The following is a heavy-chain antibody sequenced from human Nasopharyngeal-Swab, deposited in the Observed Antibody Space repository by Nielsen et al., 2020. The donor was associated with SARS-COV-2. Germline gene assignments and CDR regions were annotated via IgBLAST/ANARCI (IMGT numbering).Heavy chain of an antibody. Sequence: ESLKISCAASGFTISRYWMLWVRHAPGKGLVWVSRLHSDGSGTTYADSVRGRFTISRDNAKNTLYLQMNSPRAEDTAVYYCARGGDGYSMDYWGQGTLVTVSS. CDR2: LHSDGSGT. V-gene: IGHV3-74*01. D-gene: IGHD5-24*01. CDR1: GFTISRYW. J-gene: IGHJ4*02. CDR3: ARGGDGYSMDY.